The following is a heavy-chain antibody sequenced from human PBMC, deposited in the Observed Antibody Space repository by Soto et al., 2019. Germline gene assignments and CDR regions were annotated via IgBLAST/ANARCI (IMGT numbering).Heavy chain of an antibody. CDR1: GFTFSNYW. CDR2: VSGNGDST. Sequence: HPGGSLRLSCAASGFTFSNYWMHWVRQAPGKGLEWVSVVSGNGDSTNYADSVKGRFTISRDNSKNTLYLQMNSLRADDTAVYYCAKDNKVGVNFDYWGPGTLVTVSS. D-gene: IGHD1-26*01. V-gene: IGHV3-23*01. J-gene: IGHJ4*02. CDR3: AKDNKVGVNFDY.